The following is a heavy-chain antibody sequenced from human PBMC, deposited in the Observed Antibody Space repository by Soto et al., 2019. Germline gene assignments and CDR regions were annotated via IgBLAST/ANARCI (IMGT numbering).Heavy chain of an antibody. J-gene: IGHJ4*02. Sequence: GGSLRLSCAASGFTFSSYSMNWVRQAPGKGLEWVSYISSSSTIYYADSVKGRFTISRDNAKNSLYLQMNSLRDEDTAVYYCARHCSSTSCYYFDYWGQGTLVTVSS. CDR1: GFTFSSYS. CDR2: ISSSSTI. V-gene: IGHV3-48*02. CDR3: ARHCSSTSCYYFDY. D-gene: IGHD2-2*01.